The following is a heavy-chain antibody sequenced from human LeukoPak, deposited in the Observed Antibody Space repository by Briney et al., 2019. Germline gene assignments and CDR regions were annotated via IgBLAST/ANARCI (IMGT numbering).Heavy chain of an antibody. CDR3: ARERGSYGSLGYYYYYMDV. V-gene: IGHV4-34*01. CDR2: INHSGST. J-gene: IGHJ6*03. CDR1: GGSFSGYY. Sequence: PSETLSLTCAVYGGSFSGYYWSWTRQPPGKGLEWIGEINHSGSTNYNPSLRSRVTISVDTSKNQFSLKLSSVTAADTAVYYCARERGSYGSLGYYYYYMDVWGKGTTVTVSS. D-gene: IGHD1-26*01.